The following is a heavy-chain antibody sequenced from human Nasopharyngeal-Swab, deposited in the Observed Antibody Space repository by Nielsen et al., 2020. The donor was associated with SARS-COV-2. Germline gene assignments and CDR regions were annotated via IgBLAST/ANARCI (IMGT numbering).Heavy chain of an antibody. Sequence: GESLKISCAASGFTFGDYAMTWVRQAPGRGLEWVTALSGGGESTFYADSVEGRVTMSTDHSKTTLYLQLRGLRVEDTAVYYCAKGDVSSSGNCNFDLWGRGTLVTVSS. J-gene: IGHJ2*01. CDR1: GFTFGDYA. D-gene: IGHD6-6*01. CDR2: LSGGGEST. CDR3: AKGDVSSSGNCNFDL. V-gene: IGHV3-23*01.